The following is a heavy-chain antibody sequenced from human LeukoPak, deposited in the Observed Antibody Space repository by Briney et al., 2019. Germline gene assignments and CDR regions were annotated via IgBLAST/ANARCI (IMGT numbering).Heavy chain of an antibody. J-gene: IGHJ3*02. CDR2: IKQDGSEK. D-gene: IGHD3-22*01. Sequence: GGSLRLSCAVSGITLSNYGMSWVRQAPGKGLEWVANIKQDGSEKYYVDSVKGRFTISRDNAKNSLYLQMNSLRAEDTAVYYCARSSDYDSSGYYLLDAFDIWGQGTMVTVSS. CDR3: ARSSDYDSSGYYLLDAFDI. V-gene: IGHV3-7*01. CDR1: GITLSNYG.